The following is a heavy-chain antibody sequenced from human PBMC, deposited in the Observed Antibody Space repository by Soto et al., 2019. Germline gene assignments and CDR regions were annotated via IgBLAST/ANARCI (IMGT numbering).Heavy chain of an antibody. J-gene: IGHJ4*02. V-gene: IGHV4-59*01. Sequence: PSETLSLTCIVSGGSISSYYWSWIRQPPGKGLEWIGYIYYSGSTNYNPSLKGRVTISVDTSKNQFSLKLSSVTAADTAVYYCARAVLPAPAPFAYWGQGTLVTVSS. D-gene: IGHD2-2*01. CDR1: GGSISSYY. CDR3: ARAVLPAPAPFAY. CDR2: IYYSGST.